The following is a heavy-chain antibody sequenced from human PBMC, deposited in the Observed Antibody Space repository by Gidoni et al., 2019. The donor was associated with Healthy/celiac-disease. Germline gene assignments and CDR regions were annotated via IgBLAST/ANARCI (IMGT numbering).Heavy chain of an antibody. CDR3: AIFPRIQGPKYYHASVSYYNGYYYYCMDV. CDR1: CQSFCGYY. Sequence: QVQLQQWGAGLLKPSETLSVTCAVYCQSFCGYYWNWIRQTPGMGLEWIGSINHSGSTNYNPTLNSRVTISLDPPKNQFALKLCSVTSTDTSVYYCAIFPRIQGPKYYHASVSYYNGYYYYCMDVWGQGTTLTVSS. J-gene: IGHJ6*02. CDR2: INHSGST. D-gene: IGHD3-10*01. V-gene: IGHV4-34*01.